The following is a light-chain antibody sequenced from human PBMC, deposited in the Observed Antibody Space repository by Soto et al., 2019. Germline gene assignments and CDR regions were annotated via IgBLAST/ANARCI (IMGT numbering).Light chain of an antibody. CDR2: EVS. CDR3: MQSVQFPRT. CDR1: QSLLGSDGKTY. J-gene: IGKJ4*01. Sequence: EIVMTQTPLSLSITPGEQASMSCRSSQSLLGSDGKTYLSWYLQKPGHPPQLLIFEVSNHFSGVSDRFSGSGSGTDFTLKISRVEAEDVGVYYCMQSVQFPRTFGGGTKVDIK. V-gene: IGKV2D-29*01.